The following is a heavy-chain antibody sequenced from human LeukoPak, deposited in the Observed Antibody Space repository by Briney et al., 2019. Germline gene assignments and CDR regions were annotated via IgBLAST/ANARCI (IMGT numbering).Heavy chain of an antibody. J-gene: IGHJ4*02. V-gene: IGHV3-43D*03. Sequence: GGSLRLSCAASGFTFDDYAMHWVRQAPGKGLEWVSLISWDGGSTYYADSVKGRFTISRDNSKNSLYLQMNSLRAEDTALYYCAKAPAPDGELDYWGQGTLVTVSS. CDR1: GFTFDDYA. D-gene: IGHD1-26*01. CDR2: ISWDGGST. CDR3: AKAPAPDGELDY.